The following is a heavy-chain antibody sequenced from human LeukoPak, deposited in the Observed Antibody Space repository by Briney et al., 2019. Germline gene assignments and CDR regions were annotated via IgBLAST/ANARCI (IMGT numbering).Heavy chain of an antibody. CDR2: IYYSGST. J-gene: IGHJ4*02. D-gene: IGHD5-18*01. CDR3: ARSHVDTAMVFSGNYFDY. Sequence: SETLSLPCTVSGGSISSYYWSWIRQPPGKGLEWIGYIYYSGSTNYNPSLKSRVTISVDTSKNQFSLKLSSVTAADTAVYYCARSHVDTAMVFSGNYFDYWGQGTLVTVSS. V-gene: IGHV4-59*01. CDR1: GGSISSYY.